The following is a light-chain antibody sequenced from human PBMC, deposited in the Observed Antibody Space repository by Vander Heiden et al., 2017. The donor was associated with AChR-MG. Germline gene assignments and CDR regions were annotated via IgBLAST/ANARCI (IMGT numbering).Light chain of an antibody. Sequence: DIQMTQYPSTLSASVGDRVTITCRASQSISSWLAWYQQKPGKAPKLLIYKDSSLESGVPSRFSGSGSGTEFTLTISSLQPDDFATYYCQQYNSYSWTFGQGTKVEIK. CDR1: QSISSW. V-gene: IGKV1-5*03. J-gene: IGKJ1*01. CDR3: QQYNSYSWT. CDR2: KDS.